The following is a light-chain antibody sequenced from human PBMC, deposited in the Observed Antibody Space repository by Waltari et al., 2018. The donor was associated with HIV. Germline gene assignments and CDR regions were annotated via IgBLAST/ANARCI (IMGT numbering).Light chain of an antibody. CDR2: RND. CDR3: ATWDDTLSGYV. Sequence: QSVLTQPPSASGTPGQRVTIPCSGSSSNIGNNNVFWYQQLPGTAPKLLFYRNDQRPSGVPDRFSGSKSGTSASLAISGLRSEDEADYYCATWDDTLSGYVFGTGTKVTVL. CDR1: SSNIGNNN. V-gene: IGLV1-47*01. J-gene: IGLJ1*01.